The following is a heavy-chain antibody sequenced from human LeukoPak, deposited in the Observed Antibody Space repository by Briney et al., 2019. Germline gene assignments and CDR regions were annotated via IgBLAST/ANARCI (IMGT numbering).Heavy chain of an antibody. CDR3: AKGLHDNTPYYYYYGMDV. V-gene: IGHV3-23*01. J-gene: IGHJ6*02. Sequence: PGGSLRLSCAASEFDFSSHAMTWVRQAPGKGLEWVSAISISGSKTYYADSVKGRFTISRDNAKNSLYLQMNSLRAEDTALYYCAKGLHDNTPYYYYYGMDVWGQGTTVTVSS. CDR2: ISISGSKT. D-gene: IGHD3-9*01. CDR1: EFDFSSHA.